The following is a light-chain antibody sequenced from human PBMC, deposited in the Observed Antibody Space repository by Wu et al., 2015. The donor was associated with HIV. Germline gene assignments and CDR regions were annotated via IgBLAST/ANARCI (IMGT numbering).Light chain of an antibody. CDR1: QSVSSGY. V-gene: IGKV3-20*01. Sequence: EIVLTQSPGTPSLSPGERATLSCRASQSVSSGYLAWYQQKPGQAPSLLIYGVSSRATGVPDRFSGSGSGTDFSLAITRLEPEDFAVYYCHHYGSSPHSFGQGTKLEIK. CDR2: GVS. J-gene: IGKJ2*03. CDR3: HHYGSSPHS.